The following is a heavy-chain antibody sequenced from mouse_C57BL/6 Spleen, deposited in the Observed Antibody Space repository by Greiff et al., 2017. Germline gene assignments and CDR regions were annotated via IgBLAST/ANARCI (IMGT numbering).Heavy chain of an antibody. CDR3: ARNIYGYDGYYFDY. J-gene: IGHJ2*01. CDR2: IDPSDSYT. Sequence: QVQLQQPGAELVKPGASVKLSCKASGYTFTSYWMQWVKQRPGQGLEWIGEIDPSDSYTNYNQKFKGKATLTVDTSSSTAYMQLSSLTSEDSAVYYCARNIYGYDGYYFDYWGQGTTLTVSS. CDR1: GYTFTSYW. D-gene: IGHD2-2*01. V-gene: IGHV1-50*01.